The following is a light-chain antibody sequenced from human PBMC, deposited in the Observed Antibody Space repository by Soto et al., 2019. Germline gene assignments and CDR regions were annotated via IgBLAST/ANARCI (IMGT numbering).Light chain of an antibody. CDR2: GAS. CDR3: QQSYSTLPYT. V-gene: IGKV3-15*01. CDR1: QSVSID. Sequence: EIVLTQSPCTLSLSPGERAPLSCMASQSVSIDLAWYQQTRGQARMLLIDGASTRATGIPGRFSGSGSGTYFTLTSSSLQPEDFATYYWQQSYSTLPYTFGQGTRLEIK. J-gene: IGKJ2*01.